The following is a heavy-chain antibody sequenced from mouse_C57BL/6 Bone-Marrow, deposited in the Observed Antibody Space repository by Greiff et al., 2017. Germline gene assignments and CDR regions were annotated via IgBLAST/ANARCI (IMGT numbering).Heavy chain of an antibody. CDR3: ARGRGLRRGVGWFAY. Sequence: QVQLQQSGAELVRPGSSVKLSCKASGYTFTSYWMHWVKQRPIQGLEWIGNIDPSDSETHYNQKFKDKATLTVDKSSSTAYMQLSSLTSEDSAVYYCARGRGLRRGVGWFAYWGQGTLVTVSA. D-gene: IGHD2-4*01. CDR2: IDPSDSET. J-gene: IGHJ3*01. V-gene: IGHV1-52*01. CDR1: GYTFTSYW.